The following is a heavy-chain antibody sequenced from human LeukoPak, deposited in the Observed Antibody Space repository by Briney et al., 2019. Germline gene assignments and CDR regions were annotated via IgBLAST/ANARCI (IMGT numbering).Heavy chain of an antibody. D-gene: IGHD5-12*01. Sequence: PSETLSLTCAVYGGSFSGYYWSWICQPPGKGLEWIGEINHSGSTNYNPSLKSRVTISVDTSKNQFSLKLSSVTAADTAVYYCARVDIVATIKGSYYYYGMDVWGQGTTVTVSS. V-gene: IGHV4-34*01. CDR3: ARVDIVATIKGSYYYYGMDV. J-gene: IGHJ6*02. CDR2: INHSGST. CDR1: GGSFSGYY.